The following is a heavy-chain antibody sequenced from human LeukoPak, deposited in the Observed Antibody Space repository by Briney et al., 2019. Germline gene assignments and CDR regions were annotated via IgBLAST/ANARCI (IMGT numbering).Heavy chain of an antibody. D-gene: IGHD6-19*01. V-gene: IGHV1-24*01. Sequence: GASVKVSCKVSGYTLTELSMHWVRQAPGKGLERMGGFDPEDGERIYAQKLQGRVTMTEDTSTDTAYMELSSLRSEDTAVYYCATQWLVRGLGCYFDYWGQGTLVTVSS. CDR1: GYTLTELS. CDR2: FDPEDGER. CDR3: ATQWLVRGLGCYFDY. J-gene: IGHJ4*02.